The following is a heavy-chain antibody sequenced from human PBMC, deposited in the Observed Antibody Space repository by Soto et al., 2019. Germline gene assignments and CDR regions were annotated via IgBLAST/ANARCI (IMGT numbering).Heavy chain of an antibody. CDR1: GGSISSSSYY. V-gene: IGHV4-39*01. D-gene: IGHD3-3*01. CDR3: ASNPYYDFWSGQEFDY. Sequence: QLQLQESGPGLVKPSETLSLTCTVSGGSISSSSYYWGWIRQPPGKGLEWIGSIYYSGSTYYNPPLKSRVTISVDTSKNQFSLKLSSVTAADTAVYYCASNPYYDFWSGQEFDYWGQGTLVTVSS. J-gene: IGHJ4*02. CDR2: IYYSGST.